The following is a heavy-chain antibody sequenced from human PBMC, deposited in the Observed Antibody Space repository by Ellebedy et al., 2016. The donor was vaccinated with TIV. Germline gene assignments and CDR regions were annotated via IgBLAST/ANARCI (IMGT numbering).Heavy chain of an antibody. CDR2: IIAIFGTT. V-gene: IGHV1-69*13. CDR3: ARGRGYNLESHFDY. J-gene: IGHJ4*02. CDR1: GGIFRSNA. Sequence: ASVKVSXKASGGIFRSNAMSWVRQAPGQGLEWMGGIIAIFGTTNYAQKFQGRVTVTADESTSTVYMKLSSLRSEDTAVYYCARGRGYNLESHFDYWGQGTVVIVSS. D-gene: IGHD5-24*01.